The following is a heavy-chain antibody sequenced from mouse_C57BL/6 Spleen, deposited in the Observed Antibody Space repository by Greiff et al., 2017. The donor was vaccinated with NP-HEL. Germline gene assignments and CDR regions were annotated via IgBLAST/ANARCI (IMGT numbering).Heavy chain of an antibody. V-gene: IGHV1-18*01. CDR3: ARAYYDYDVPFAY. CDR1: GYTFTDYN. CDR2: INPNNGGT. D-gene: IGHD2-4*01. J-gene: IGHJ3*01. Sequence: EVQLQQSGPELVKPGASVKIPCKASGYTFTDYNMDWVKQSHGKSLEWIGDINPNNGGTIYNQKFKGKATLTVDKSSSTAYMELRSLTSEDTAVYYCARAYYDYDVPFAYWGQRTLVTVSA.